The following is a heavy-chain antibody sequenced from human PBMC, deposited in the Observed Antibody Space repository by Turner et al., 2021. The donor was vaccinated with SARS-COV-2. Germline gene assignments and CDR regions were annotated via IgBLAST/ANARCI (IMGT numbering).Heavy chain of an antibody. CDR2: IIPLFGTT. J-gene: IGHJ6*02. Sequence: QVQLVQSGAEAKKPGSSVKVSCKATGGTFSSYAISWVRQAPGQGLEWMGGIIPLFGTTNYARRFQGRVTITADKSTSTAFMELTSLTSDDTAVHYCAGGYYESSSFSFYYLYNMDVWGQGTTVTVS. CDR3: AGGYYESSSFSFYYLYNMDV. D-gene: IGHD3-22*01. V-gene: IGHV1-69*06. CDR1: GGTFSSYA.